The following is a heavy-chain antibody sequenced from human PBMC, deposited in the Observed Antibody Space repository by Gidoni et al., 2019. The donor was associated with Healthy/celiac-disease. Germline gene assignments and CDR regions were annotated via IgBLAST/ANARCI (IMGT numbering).Heavy chain of an antibody. CDR3: AREGQQLVLRGYYFDY. V-gene: IGHV3-33*01. CDR1: GFTFSSYG. Sequence: QVQLVESGGGVVQPGRSLRLSCAASGFTFSSYGMHWVRQAPGKGLEWVAVIWYDGSNKYYADSVKGRFTISRDNSKNTLYLQMNSLRAEDTAVYYCAREGQQLVLRGYYFDYWGQGTLVTVSS. D-gene: IGHD6-13*01. CDR2: IWYDGSNK. J-gene: IGHJ4*02.